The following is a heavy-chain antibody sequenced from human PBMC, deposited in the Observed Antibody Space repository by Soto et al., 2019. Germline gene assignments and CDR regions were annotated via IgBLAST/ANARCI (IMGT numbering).Heavy chain of an antibody. CDR2: ISSSGSTI. Sequence: PGGSLRLSCAASGFTFSDYYMILLRQAPGKGLEWVSYISSSGSTIYYADSVKGRFTISRDNAKNSLYLQMNSLRAEDKAVYYCARDGWDGYSYGYFWFDPWGQGTLVTVSS. D-gene: IGHD5-18*01. CDR3: ARDGWDGYSYGYFWFDP. J-gene: IGHJ5*02. V-gene: IGHV3-11*01. CDR1: GFTFSDYY.